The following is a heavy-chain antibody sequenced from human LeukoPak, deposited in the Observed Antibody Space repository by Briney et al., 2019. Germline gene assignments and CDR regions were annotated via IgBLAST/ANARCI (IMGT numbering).Heavy chain of an antibody. V-gene: IGHV3-11*01. CDR3: TRERRGTYYAFES. CDR2: ITSGAGST. CDR1: GFSISDYY. D-gene: IGHD3-16*01. Sequence: GGSLRLSCDASGFSISDYYMSWIRQSPGKGLEWISYITSGAGSTKYADSVKGRFTISRDKAKNSVALQLNSLRAEDTAVYYCTRERRGTYYAFESWDQGTLVTVSS. J-gene: IGHJ4*02.